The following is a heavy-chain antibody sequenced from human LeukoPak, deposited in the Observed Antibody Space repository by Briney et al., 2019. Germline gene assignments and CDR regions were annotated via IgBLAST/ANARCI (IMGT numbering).Heavy chain of an antibody. CDR2: INHSASA. Sequence: SETLSLTCAVYGGSFSGYYWNWIRQVPGKGLEWIGEINHSASARYSPSLKSRVTMSVDTSKNQFSLKLTSVTAADTAIYYCAREIIWGTYRRLYYFDSWGQGTLVTVSS. CDR1: GGSFSGYY. CDR3: AREIIWGTYRRLYYFDS. D-gene: IGHD3-16*02. J-gene: IGHJ4*02. V-gene: IGHV4-34*01.